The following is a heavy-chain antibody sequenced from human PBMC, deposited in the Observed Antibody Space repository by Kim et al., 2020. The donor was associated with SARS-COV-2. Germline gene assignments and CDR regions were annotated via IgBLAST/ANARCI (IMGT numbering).Heavy chain of an antibody. Sequence: PSLKSRVTISVDTSKHQFSLKLRSVTAADTAVYYCARARITMIVVDAFDIWGQGTMVTVSS. V-gene: IGHV4-31*02. D-gene: IGHD3-22*01. J-gene: IGHJ3*02. CDR3: ARARITMIVVDAFDI.